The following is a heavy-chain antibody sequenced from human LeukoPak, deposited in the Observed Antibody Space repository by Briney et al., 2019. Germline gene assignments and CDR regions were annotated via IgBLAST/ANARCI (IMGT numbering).Heavy chain of an antibody. CDR2: IKQDGSEK. D-gene: IGHD1-26*01. CDR1: GFTFSSYW. J-gene: IGHJ4*02. Sequence: GGSLRLSCAASGFTFSSYWMSWVREAPGKGLECGADIKQDGSEKYYVDSVKGRFTISRDNVENSLYLHMDSLRAEDTAVYYCTRGGRSTSYYWQYWGQGSLVTVSS. CDR3: TRGGRSTSYYWQY. V-gene: IGHV3-7*01.